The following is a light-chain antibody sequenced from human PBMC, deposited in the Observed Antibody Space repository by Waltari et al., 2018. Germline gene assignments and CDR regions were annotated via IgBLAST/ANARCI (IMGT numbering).Light chain of an antibody. CDR1: QSVGTY. Sequence: EIVFTQSPATVALSPGETATLSCRASQSVGTYLAWYQQKPGQAPRLLIYDASNRSTGIPDRFRGSGSWTDFTLTIDSLEPEDFALYYCQQRSSWTPHTFGQGARLEIK. V-gene: IGKV3-11*01. J-gene: IGKJ2*01. CDR2: DAS. CDR3: QQRSSWTPHT.